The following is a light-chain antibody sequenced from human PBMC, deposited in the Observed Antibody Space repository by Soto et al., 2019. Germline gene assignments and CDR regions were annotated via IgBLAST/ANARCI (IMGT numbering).Light chain of an antibody. Sequence: DIQMTQSPSSLSASVGDRVTITCRASQSISSYLTWYQQKPGQAPKLLIYAASSLQIGVPSRFSSSGSGTDFNLTLSSLRPDDFATYYCHHIYITTDTFGQGTKLEIK. J-gene: IGKJ2*01. CDR3: HHIYITTDT. V-gene: IGKV1-39*01. CDR2: AAS. CDR1: QSISSY.